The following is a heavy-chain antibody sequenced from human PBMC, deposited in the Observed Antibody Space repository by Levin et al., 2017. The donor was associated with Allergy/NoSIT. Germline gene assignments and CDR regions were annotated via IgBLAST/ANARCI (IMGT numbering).Heavy chain of an antibody. D-gene: IGHD3-22*01. CDR2: ISAYNGNT. CDR3: ARDEPYYYDSSGGYY. J-gene: IGHJ4*02. CDR1: GYTFTSYG. Sequence: ASVKVSCKASGYTFTSYGISWVRQAPGQGLEWMGWISAYNGNTNYAQKLQGRVTMTTDTSTSTAYMVLRSLRSDDTAVYYCARDEPYYYDSSGGYYWGQGTLVTVSS. V-gene: IGHV1-18*01.